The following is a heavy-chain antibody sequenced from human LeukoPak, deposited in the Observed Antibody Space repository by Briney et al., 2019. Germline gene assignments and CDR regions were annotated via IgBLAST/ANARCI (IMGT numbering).Heavy chain of an antibody. D-gene: IGHD5-24*01. Sequence: PGGSLRLSCAASGFTFSSYEMNWVRQAPGKGLEWVSYISSSGSTIYYADSVKGRFTIPRDNAKNSLYLQMNSLRAEDTAVYYCARANYDAFDIWGQGTMVTVPS. V-gene: IGHV3-48*03. CDR3: ARANYDAFDI. CDR2: ISSSGSTI. CDR1: GFTFSSYE. J-gene: IGHJ3*02.